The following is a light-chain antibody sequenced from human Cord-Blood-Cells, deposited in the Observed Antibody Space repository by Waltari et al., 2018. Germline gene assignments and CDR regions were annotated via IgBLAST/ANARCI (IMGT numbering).Light chain of an antibody. Sequence: DIQMTQSPSTLSASVGDRVTITCRTSQSISSWLAWYQQKPGKAPKLLIYDASSLESGVPSRVVGSGSGTEFTLTISSLQPDDFATYYCQQYNSYSVTFGGGTKVEIK. CDR2: DAS. CDR3: QQYNSYSVT. V-gene: IGKV1-5*01. CDR1: QSISSW. J-gene: IGKJ4*01.